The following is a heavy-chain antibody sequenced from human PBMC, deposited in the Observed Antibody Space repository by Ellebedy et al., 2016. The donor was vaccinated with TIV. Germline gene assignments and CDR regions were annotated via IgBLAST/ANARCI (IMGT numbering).Heavy chain of an antibody. CDR2: VYFIGST. CDR3: VRHPTLGTLDY. CDR1: GGPITSGSYY. Sequence: MPSETLSLTCTVPGGPITSGSYYRAWIRQPPGKGLEWVGNVYFIGSTNYNPSLKSRATISVDTSKNQFSLKLTSVTAADTAVYYCVRHPTLGTLDYWGQGAQVTVSS. J-gene: IGHJ4*02. D-gene: IGHD3-16*01. V-gene: IGHV4-39*01.